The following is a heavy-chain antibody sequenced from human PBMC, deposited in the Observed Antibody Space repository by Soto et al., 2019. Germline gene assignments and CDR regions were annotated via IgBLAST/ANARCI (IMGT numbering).Heavy chain of an antibody. D-gene: IGHD3-10*01. CDR2: IDSSGDS. CDR1: GDSISRYF. CDR3: ATLRGLGVVSPYFDY. V-gene: IGHV4-59*08. Sequence: PSETLSLTCTVSGDSISRYFWSWIRQPPGQGLEWLGYIDSSGDSNYKSSLKSRLTISLDTSKTQFSLKLSSVTAADTAMYYCATLRGLGVVSPYFDYWGQGLMVTVSS. J-gene: IGHJ4*02.